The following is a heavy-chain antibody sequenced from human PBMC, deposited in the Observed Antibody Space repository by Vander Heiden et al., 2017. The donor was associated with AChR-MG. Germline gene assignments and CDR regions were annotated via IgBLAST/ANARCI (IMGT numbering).Heavy chain of an antibody. D-gene: IGHD3-9*01. V-gene: IGHV4-34*01. CDR1: GGSFSGYY. Sequence: QVQLQQWGAGLLKPSETLSLTCAVYGGSFSGYYWSWIRQPPGKGLEWIGEINHSGSTNSNPSLKSRVTISVDTSKNQFSLKLSSVTAADTAVYYCARGLLRYFDWSPKVWFDPWGQGTLVTVSS. J-gene: IGHJ5*02. CDR3: ARGLLRYFDWSPKVWFDP. CDR2: INHSGST.